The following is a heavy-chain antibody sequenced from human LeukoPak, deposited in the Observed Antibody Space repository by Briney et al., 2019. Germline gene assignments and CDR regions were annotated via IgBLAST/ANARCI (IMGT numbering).Heavy chain of an antibody. CDR2: ITAIDGRT. Sequence: GGSLRLPCVASGFTFSSTTMGWVRQAPGRGLEWVSSITAIDGRTYYADSVRGRFTISRDNSKNTLYLQMNSLRAEDTAVYYCARLSSGLDYWGQGTLVTVSS. V-gene: IGHV3-23*01. J-gene: IGHJ4*02. D-gene: IGHD6-19*01. CDR3: ARLSSGLDY. CDR1: GFTFSSTT.